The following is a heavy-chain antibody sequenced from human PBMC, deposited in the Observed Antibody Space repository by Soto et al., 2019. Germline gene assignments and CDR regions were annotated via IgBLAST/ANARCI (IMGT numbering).Heavy chain of an antibody. CDR2: MNPSSGQT. Sequence: QVQLVQSGAEVKKPGASVRVSCKASGYTFTNYDINWMRQAGGQGLEWLGWMNPSSGQTGYAQKFQGRLTTTRHTSTSTTYVDLSGLTYEDSAVYYCARNKWATRGFDHWGHGTLVTVSS. D-gene: IGHD1-26*01. V-gene: IGHV1-8*01. CDR3: ARNKWATRGFDH. J-gene: IGHJ4*01. CDR1: GYTFTNYD.